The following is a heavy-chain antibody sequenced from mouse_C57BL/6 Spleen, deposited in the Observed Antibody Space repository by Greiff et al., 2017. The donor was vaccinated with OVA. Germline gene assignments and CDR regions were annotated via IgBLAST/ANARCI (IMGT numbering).Heavy chain of an antibody. D-gene: IGHD2-1*01. J-gene: IGHJ3*01. V-gene: IGHV1-72*01. CDR3: AREEYGIWFAY. CDR2: IDPNSGGT. Sequence: QVQLKQPGAELVKPGASVKLSCKASGYTFTSYWMHWVKQRPGRGLEWIGRIDPNSGGTKYNEKFKSKATLTVDKPSSTAYMQLSSLTSEDSAVYYCAREEYGIWFAYWGQGTLVTVSA. CDR1: GYTFTSYW.